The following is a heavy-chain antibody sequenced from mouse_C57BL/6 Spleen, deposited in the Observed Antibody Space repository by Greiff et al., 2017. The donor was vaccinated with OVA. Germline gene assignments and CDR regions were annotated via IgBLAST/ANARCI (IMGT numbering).Heavy chain of an antibody. CDR1: GFTFSSYA. V-gene: IGHV5-9-1*02. CDR2: ISSGGDYI. Sequence: DVMLVESGEGLVKPGGSLKLSCAASGFTFSSYAMSWVRQTPEKRLEWVAYISSGGDYIYYADTVKGRFTISRDNARNTLYLQMSSLKSEDTAMYYCTRADSVYAMDYWGQGTSVTVSS. J-gene: IGHJ4*01. D-gene: IGHD2-12*01. CDR3: TRADSVYAMDY.